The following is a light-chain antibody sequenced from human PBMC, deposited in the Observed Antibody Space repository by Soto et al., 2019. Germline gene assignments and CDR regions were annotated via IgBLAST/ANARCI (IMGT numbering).Light chain of an antibody. V-gene: IGKV2-30*01. CDR3: VQGTHWPWT. CDR2: QVS. CDR1: QGLVYSDGNTF. Sequence: DVVMTQSPLSLSVTLGQPASISCRSTQGLVYSDGNTFLNWFHQRPGQSPRRLIYQVSNRDSGVPDRFSGSGSGTDFTVTISRGEAEDVGIYYCVQGTHWPWTFGQGTKVEIK. J-gene: IGKJ1*01.